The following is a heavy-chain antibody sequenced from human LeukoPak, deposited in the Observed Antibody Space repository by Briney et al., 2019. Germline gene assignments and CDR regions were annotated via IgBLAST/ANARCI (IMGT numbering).Heavy chain of an antibody. V-gene: IGHV1-2*06. D-gene: IGHD2-15*01. CDR1: GYTFTGYY. Sequence: GASVKVSCKASGYTFTGYYMHWVRQAPGQGLEWMGRINPNSGGTNYAQKFQGRVTMTRDTSISTAYMELSRLRSDDTAVYYCARGTVSGQDYYYMDVWGKGTTVTVSS. CDR3: ARGTVSGQDYYYMDV. CDR2: INPNSGGT. J-gene: IGHJ6*03.